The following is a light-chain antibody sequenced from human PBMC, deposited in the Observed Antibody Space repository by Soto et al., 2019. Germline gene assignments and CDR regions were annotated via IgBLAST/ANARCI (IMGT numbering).Light chain of an antibody. Sequence: EIVMTQSPAILSVSPGERVTLSCRASQSVNRNLAWYQQTPGQAPRLLIYGASSRATGTPDRFSGSASGTDFTLTITSLQSEDFAVYYCQQYDNGPWVPFTFGPGTRVDAK. J-gene: IGKJ3*01. CDR2: GAS. V-gene: IGKV3-15*01. CDR1: QSVNRN. CDR3: QQYDNGPWVPFT.